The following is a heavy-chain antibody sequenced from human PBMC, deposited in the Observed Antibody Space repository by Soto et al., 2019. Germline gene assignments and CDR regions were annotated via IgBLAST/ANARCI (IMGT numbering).Heavy chain of an antibody. J-gene: IGHJ4*02. CDR1: GFTFSDHY. CDR3: ASRGHCSNGVCHPFDY. V-gene: IGHV3-11*06. D-gene: IGHD2-8*01. CDR2: ISMSGTYT. Sequence: GGSLRLSCAASGFTFSDHYMSWVRQAPGKGLEWISFISMSGTYTVYADSVKGRFTISRDNAKNSVFLQMNSLSAEDAAVYYCASRGHCSNGVCHPFDYWGQGTMLTVST.